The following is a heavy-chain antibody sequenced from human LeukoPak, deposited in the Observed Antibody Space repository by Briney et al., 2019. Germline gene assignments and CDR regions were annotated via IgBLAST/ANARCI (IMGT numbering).Heavy chain of an antibody. D-gene: IGHD6-6*01. V-gene: IGHV3-23*01. CDR3: AKDRDIAVRPYYFDY. J-gene: IGHJ4*02. CDR2: MSGSGGRT. Sequence: GGSLRLSCAASGFTFSSYAMSWVRQAPGKGLEWVSGMSGSGGRTYYADSVKGRFTISRDNSKNTLSLQMNSLRAEDTAVYYCAKDRDIAVRPYYFDYWGQGTLVAVSS. CDR1: GFTFSSYA.